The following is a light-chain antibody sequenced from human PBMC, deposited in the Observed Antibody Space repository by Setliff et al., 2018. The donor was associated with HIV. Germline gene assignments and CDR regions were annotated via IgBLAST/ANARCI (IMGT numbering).Light chain of an antibody. CDR1: RGDVGGYNY. V-gene: IGLV2-14*03. CDR3: SSFTSSSTFV. J-gene: IGLJ1*01. Sequence: ALTQPASVSGSPGQSITISCTGTRGDVGGYNYVSWYQQHPGRVPKLMIYEVTHRPSGISNRFSGSKSGYTASLTISGLQAEDEADYYCSSFTSSSTFVFGTGTKVTVL. CDR2: EVT.